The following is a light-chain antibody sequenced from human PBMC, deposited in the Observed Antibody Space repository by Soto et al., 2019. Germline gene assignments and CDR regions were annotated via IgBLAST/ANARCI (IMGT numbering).Light chain of an antibody. CDR2: DAS. V-gene: IGKV3-11*01. CDR3: QKRET. J-gene: IGKJ1*01. CDR1: QSVSSN. Sequence: IGVVKALPKMSLSPGDRDTLSCRASQSVSSNLAWYQQNPGQAPNLLICDASKRATGIPTRFSGSGSGTDFTLTISSLEPEDFALYNCQKRETLGQGTKVDI.